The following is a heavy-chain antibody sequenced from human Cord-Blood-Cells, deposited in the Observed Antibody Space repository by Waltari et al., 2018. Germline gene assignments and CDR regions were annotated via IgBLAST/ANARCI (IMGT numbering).Heavy chain of an antibody. V-gene: IGHV4-34*01. CDR1: VGSFSGYY. CDR3: ARDSSYCSSTSCFDY. Sequence: QVQLQQWGAGLLKPSETLSLTCAVYVGSFSGYYWSWIRQPPGKGLEWIGEINHSGSTNYNPSLKSRVTISVDTSKNQFSLKLSSVTAADTAVYYCARDSSYCSSTSCFDYWGQGTLVTVSS. D-gene: IGHD2-2*01. J-gene: IGHJ4*02. CDR2: INHSGST.